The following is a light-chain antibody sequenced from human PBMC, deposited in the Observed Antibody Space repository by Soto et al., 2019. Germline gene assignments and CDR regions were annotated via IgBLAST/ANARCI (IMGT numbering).Light chain of an antibody. CDR2: EAT. CDR3: ISYKTDDTFV. CDR1: MRDVGAYNL. J-gene: IGLJ1*01. Sequence: QSALTQPASVSGSPGQSITISCAGTMRDVGAYNLVSWYQQHPGRAPQLIIYEATNRPSGVSERFSGSKAGDTASLTISGLQADDESEYFCISYKTDDTFVFGGGTKLTVL. V-gene: IGLV2-14*01.